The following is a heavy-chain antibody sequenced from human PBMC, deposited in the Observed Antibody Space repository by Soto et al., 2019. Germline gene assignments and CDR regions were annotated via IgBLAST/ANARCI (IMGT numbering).Heavy chain of an antibody. CDR2: ISAYNGNT. CDR1: GYTFTSYG. V-gene: IGHV1-18*04. CDR3: ARTEGCSSTSCYYYYGMDV. D-gene: IGHD2-2*01. J-gene: IGHJ6*02. Sequence: GASLKVSCKASGYTFTSYGISWVRQAPGQGLEWMGWISAYNGNTNYAQKLQGRVTMTTDTSTSTAYMELRSLRSDDTAVYYCARTEGCSSTSCYYYYGMDVWGQGTTVTVSS.